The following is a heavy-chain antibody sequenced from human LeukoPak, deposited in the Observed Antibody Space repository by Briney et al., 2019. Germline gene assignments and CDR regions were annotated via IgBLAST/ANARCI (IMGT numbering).Heavy chain of an antibody. CDR2: IYYSGRT. V-gene: IGHV4-39*01. D-gene: IGHD1-1*01. Sequence: SETLSLTCGVSGYSINTTSHYWGWIRQPPGGGLEWIGSIYYSGRTYYNPSLKSRVTISVDTSKNQFSLTLSSVTAADTAVYYCARHDGTVTLNWFDPWGQGTLVTVSS. CDR3: ARHDGTVTLNWFDP. CDR1: GYSINTTSHY. J-gene: IGHJ5*02.